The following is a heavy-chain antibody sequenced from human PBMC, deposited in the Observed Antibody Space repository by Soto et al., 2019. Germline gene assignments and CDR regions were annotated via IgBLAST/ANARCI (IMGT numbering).Heavy chain of an antibody. CDR2: IYHSGST. CDR1: GGSISSGGYS. V-gene: IGHV4-30-2*01. J-gene: IGHJ4*02. Sequence: SETLCLTCAVAGGSISSGGYSWSWIRQPPGKGLEWIGYIYHSGSTYYNPSLKSRVTISVDRSKNQFSLKLSSVTAADTAVYYCAGGIAARPLGYWGQGTLVTVS. D-gene: IGHD6-6*01. CDR3: AGGIAARPLGY.